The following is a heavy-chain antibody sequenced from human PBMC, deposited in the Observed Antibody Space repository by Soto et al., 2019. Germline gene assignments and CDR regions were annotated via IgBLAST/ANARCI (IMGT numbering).Heavy chain of an antibody. CDR3: AREDYGGNSGAYGMDV. V-gene: IGHV1-46*01. Sequence: QVQLVQSGAEVKKPGASVKVSCKASGYTFTSYYMHWVRQAPGQGLEWMGIINPSGGSTSYEQKCQGRVTMTREQSTSPAYMELSSLRSQDTAVYYCAREDYGGNSGAYGMDVWGQGTTVTVSS. D-gene: IGHD4-17*01. CDR2: INPSGGST. J-gene: IGHJ6*02. CDR1: GYTFTSYY.